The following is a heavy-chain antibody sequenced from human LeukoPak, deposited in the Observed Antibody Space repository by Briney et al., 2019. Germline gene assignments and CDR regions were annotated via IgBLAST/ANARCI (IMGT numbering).Heavy chain of an antibody. V-gene: IGHV3-74*01. CDR3: ASGDSSGYYFSSY. CDR2: INSDGSST. J-gene: IGHJ4*02. Sequence: GGSLRLSCAASGFTFSSYWMHWVRQAPGKGLVWVSRINSDGSSTSYADSVKGRFTISRDNAKNTLYLQMNSLRAEDTAVHYCASGDSSGYYFSSYWGQGTLVTVSS. D-gene: IGHD3-22*01. CDR1: GFTFSSYW.